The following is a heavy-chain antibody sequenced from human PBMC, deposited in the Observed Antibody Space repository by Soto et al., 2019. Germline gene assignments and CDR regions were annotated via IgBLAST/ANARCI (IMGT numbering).Heavy chain of an antibody. V-gene: IGHV4-39*01. CDR2: IYYSGST. Sequence: SETLSLTCTVSGGSISSSSYYWGWIRQPPGKGLEWIGSIYYSGSTYHNPSLKSRVTISVDTSKNQFSLKLSSVTAADTAVYYCARGLRYSNYYWFDPWGQGTLVTVSS. CDR3: ARGLRYSNYYWFDP. D-gene: IGHD4-4*01. J-gene: IGHJ5*02. CDR1: GGSISSSSYY.